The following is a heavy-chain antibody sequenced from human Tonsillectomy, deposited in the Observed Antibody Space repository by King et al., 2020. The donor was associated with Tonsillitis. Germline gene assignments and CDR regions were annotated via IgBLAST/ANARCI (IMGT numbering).Heavy chain of an antibody. D-gene: IGHD3-10*01. V-gene: IGHV4-39*01. CDR3: ARHRGQGLFDY. Sequence: QLQESGPGQVKPSATLSLSCSVSGDSISGSRYYWAWIRQAPGKGLEWIGSGSTYSNPSLKSRVTISIDTSKNQFSLQLTSVTAADTAVDYCARHRGQGLFDYWGQGTLVAVSS. CDR1: GDSISGSRYY. CDR2: SGST. J-gene: IGHJ4*02.